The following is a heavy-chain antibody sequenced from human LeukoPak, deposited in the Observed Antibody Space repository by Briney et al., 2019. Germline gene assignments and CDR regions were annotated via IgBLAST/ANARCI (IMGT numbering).Heavy chain of an antibody. CDR3: ARTLRTYYYDSSGYYHSGKGAFDI. D-gene: IGHD3-22*01. V-gene: IGHV4-39*07. Sequence: PSETLSLTCTVSGGSISSSSYYWGWIRQPPGKGLEWIGSIYYSGSTYYNPSLKSRVTISVDTSKNQFSLKLSSVTAADTAVYYCARTLRTYYYDSSGYYHSGKGAFDIWGQGTMVTVSS. CDR2: IYYSGST. CDR1: GGSISSSSYY. J-gene: IGHJ3*02.